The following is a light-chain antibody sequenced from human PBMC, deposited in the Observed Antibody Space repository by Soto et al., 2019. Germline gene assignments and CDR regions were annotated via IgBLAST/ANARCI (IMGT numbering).Light chain of an antibody. CDR1: QSVSNNY. J-gene: IGKJ4*01. CDR3: QQYVTSVLT. Sequence: EIVLTQSPGALSLSPGERATLSCRASQSVSNNYLAWYQQKPGQAPRLLMYGASRRATGIPERFSGSGSGTDFTLTISRLETEDFAVYYCQQYVTSVLTFGGGTKVEI. CDR2: GAS. V-gene: IGKV3-20*01.